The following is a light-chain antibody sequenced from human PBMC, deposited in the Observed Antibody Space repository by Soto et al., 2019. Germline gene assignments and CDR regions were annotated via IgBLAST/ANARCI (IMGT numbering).Light chain of an antibody. V-gene: IGLV1-40*01. CDR1: SSNIGADYD. CDR3: QSYDSTLSARYV. J-gene: IGLJ1*01. CDR2: GNN. Sequence: QSVLTHPPSVSGAPCQMVTISCTGSSSNIGADYDVHWYQQRPGTAPKLLIFGNNNRPSGVPDRFSGSKSGTSASLAITGLQAEDEGDYYCQSYDSTLSARYVFGTGTKVTVL.